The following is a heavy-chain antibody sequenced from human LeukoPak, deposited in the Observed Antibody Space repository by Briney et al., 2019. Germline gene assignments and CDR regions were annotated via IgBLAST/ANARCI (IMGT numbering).Heavy chain of an antibody. CDR1: GFTFSSYA. D-gene: IGHD3-22*01. Sequence: GGSLRLSCAASGFTFSSYAMSWVRQAPGKGLEWVSSISSSSSYIYYADSVKGRFTISRDKAKNSLYLQMNSLRAEDTAVYYCARADLDYYDSSGYYQRFDYWGQGTLVTVSS. CDR2: ISSSSSYI. J-gene: IGHJ4*02. CDR3: ARADLDYYDSSGYYQRFDY. V-gene: IGHV3-21*01.